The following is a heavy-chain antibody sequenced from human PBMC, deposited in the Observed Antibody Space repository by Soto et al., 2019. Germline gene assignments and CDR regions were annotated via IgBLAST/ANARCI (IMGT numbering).Heavy chain of an antibody. CDR2: VFHSGST. J-gene: IGHJ4*02. CDR3: ARGYDGDFDY. V-gene: IGHV4-4*02. D-gene: IGHD3-22*01. Sequence: QVQLRQSGSGLVKPSGTLSLTCGVSGGSVSGTYWWNWVRQPPGKGLEWIGEVFHSGSTTYNPSLKSRLSLSVDKSKNQFSLKLTSVTAADTAVYYCARGYDGDFDYWGQGTLVTVSS. CDR1: GGSVSGTYW.